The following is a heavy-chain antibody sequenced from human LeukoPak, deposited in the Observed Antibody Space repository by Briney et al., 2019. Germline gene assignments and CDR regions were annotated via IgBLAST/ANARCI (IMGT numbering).Heavy chain of an antibody. D-gene: IGHD3-16*01. CDR1: WFTFSGFE. Sequence: PGGALRLSFASSWFTFSGFELTLVRRAPGQGLGGLSYISRESGSTISYADAVKGRFTISRDNAKNSLFLQMNNLRAEDTAVYYCAGGWSLYYFDSWGQGALVTVSS. J-gene: IGHJ4*02. CDR3: AGGWSLYYFDS. V-gene: IGHV3-48*03. CDR2: ISRESGSTI.